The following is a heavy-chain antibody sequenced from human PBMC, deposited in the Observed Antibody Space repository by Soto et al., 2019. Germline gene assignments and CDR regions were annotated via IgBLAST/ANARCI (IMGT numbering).Heavy chain of an antibody. CDR2: ISSGSSNI. CDR3: ASTTVVAATFDF. CDR1: GFAFRSYH. V-gene: IGHV3-21*01. D-gene: IGHD2-15*01. J-gene: IGHJ4*02. Sequence: PGGSLPLSCGASGFAFRSYHMNWVRQAPGKGLEWVASISSGSSNIYYADSVKGRFTISRDNAKNSLYLQMDSLRAEDSAVYYCASTTVVAATFDFWGQGTLVTVSS.